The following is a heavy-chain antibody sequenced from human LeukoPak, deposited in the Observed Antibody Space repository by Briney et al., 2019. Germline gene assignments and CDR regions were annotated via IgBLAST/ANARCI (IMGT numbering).Heavy chain of an antibody. CDR1: GYTFTSYA. D-gene: IGHD3-16*02. V-gene: IGHV7-4-1*02. J-gene: IGHJ6*03. CDR3: ARCMGVIPPLYYMDV. Sequence: ASVKVSCKASGYTFTSYAMNWVRQAPGQGLEWMGWINTNTGNPTYAQGFTGRFVFSLDTSVSTTYLQISSLKAEDTAVYYCARCMGVIPPLYYMDVWGKGTTVTVSS. CDR2: INTNTGNP.